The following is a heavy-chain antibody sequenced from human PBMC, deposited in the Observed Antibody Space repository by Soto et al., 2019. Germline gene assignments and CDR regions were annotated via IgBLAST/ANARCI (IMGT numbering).Heavy chain of an antibody. CDR1: GFTFSSYV. J-gene: IGHJ6*03. CDR3: ASGSFGAGSFRAYMDV. D-gene: IGHD3-10*01. Sequence: EVQLVESGGDLVQPGGSLRLSCAASGFTFSSYVMHWVRQAAGKGLEWVSAIGTAGDPYYTDSAKGRFTISRENAQNSLFLQMNSLRAGDTAVYYCASGSFGAGSFRAYMDVWDRGTTVTVSS. CDR2: IGTAGDP. V-gene: IGHV3-13*05.